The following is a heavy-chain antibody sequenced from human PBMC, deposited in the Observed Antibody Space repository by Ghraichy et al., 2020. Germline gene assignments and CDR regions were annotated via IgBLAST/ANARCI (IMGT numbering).Heavy chain of an antibody. CDR2: IYHSGST. V-gene: IGHV4-4*02. CDR3: ARTRELDSSGYDY. J-gene: IGHJ4*02. CDR1: GGSISSSNW. D-gene: IGHD3-22*01. Sequence: SETLSLTCAVSGGSISSSNWWSWVRQPPGKGLEWIGEIYHSGSTNYNPSLKSRVTISVDKSKNQFSLKLSSVTAADTAVYYCARTRELDSSGYDYWGQGTLVTVSS.